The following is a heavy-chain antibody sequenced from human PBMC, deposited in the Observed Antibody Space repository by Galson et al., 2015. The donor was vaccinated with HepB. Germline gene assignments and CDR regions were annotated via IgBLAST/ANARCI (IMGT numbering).Heavy chain of an antibody. CDR2: IYTSGST. CDR1: GGSISSYY. J-gene: IGHJ6*02. Sequence: ETLSLTCTVSGGSISSYYWSWIRQPAGKGLEWIGRIYTSGSTNYNPSLKSRVTMSVDTSKNQFSLKLGSVTAADTAVYYCARHKADYYYYGMDVWGQGTTVTVSS. CDR3: ARHKADYYYYGMDV. V-gene: IGHV4-4*07.